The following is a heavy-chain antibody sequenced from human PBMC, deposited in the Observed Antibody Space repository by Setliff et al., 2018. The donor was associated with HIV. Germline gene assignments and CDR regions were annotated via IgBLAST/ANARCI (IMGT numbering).Heavy chain of an antibody. Sequence: PSETLSLTCAAYGGSFSGYYWSWSRQPPGKGLEWIGEINNSGSTYYNPSLTSRVTISVDTSRNQFSLKLRSVTAADTAAYYCARLGYVSGGFYKPQGPYYFDYWGQGALVTVSS. V-gene: IGHV4-34*01. J-gene: IGHJ4*02. D-gene: IGHD3-10*01. CDR2: INNSGST. CDR1: GGSFSGYY. CDR3: ARLGYVSGGFYKPQGPYYFDY.